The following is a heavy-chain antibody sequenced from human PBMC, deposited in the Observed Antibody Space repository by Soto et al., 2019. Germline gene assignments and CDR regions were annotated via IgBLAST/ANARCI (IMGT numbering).Heavy chain of an antibody. CDR2: ISGHDGHT. V-gene: IGHV1-18*01. J-gene: IGHJ6*02. D-gene: IGHD6-13*01. Sequence: QIHLVQSGPEVKKAGASVKVSCKASGYIFTKYGISWVRQAPGQGLEWMGWISGHDGHTTYAQKFQGRVTMTTDTSKSTAYIEVRSLRSDDTAIYYCASDREAATAFSSLYYFYGMDVWGQGTTATVSS. CDR3: ASDREAATAFSSLYYFYGMDV. CDR1: GYIFTKYG.